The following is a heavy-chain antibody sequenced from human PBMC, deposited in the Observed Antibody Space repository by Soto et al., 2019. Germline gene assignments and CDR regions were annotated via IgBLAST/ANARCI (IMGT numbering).Heavy chain of an antibody. Sequence: LRLSCTASGFTFGDYAMSWVRQAPGKGLEWVGFIRSKAYGGTTEYAASVKGRFTISRDDSKSIAYLQMNSLKTEDTAVYYCTRGRSLAVAGEFDYWGQGTLVTVSS. D-gene: IGHD6-19*01. CDR2: IRSKAYGGTT. J-gene: IGHJ4*02. CDR1: GFTFGDYA. V-gene: IGHV3-49*04. CDR3: TRGRSLAVAGEFDY.